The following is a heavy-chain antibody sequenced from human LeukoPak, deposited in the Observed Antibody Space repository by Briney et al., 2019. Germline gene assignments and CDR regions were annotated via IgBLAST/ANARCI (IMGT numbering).Heavy chain of an antibody. J-gene: IGHJ6*03. D-gene: IGHD1-1*01. Sequence: GGSLRLSCAASGFTFSSYGMHWVRQAPGKGLEWVAFIRYDGSNKYYADSVKGRFTISRDNSRNTVYLHMNSLRAEDTAVYHCAKKQQAGTGWNYMDVWGTGTTVTVSS. V-gene: IGHV3-30*02. CDR1: GFTFSSYG. CDR2: IRYDGSNK. CDR3: AKKQQAGTGWNYMDV.